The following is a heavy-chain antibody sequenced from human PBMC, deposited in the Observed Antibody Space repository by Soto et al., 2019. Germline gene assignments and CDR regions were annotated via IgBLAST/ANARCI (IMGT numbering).Heavy chain of an antibody. V-gene: IGHV3-48*02. J-gene: IGHJ4*02. D-gene: IGHD6-19*01. CDR3: ARSVEGHFDY. CDR1: GFPFSIYS. CDR2: ITSDTNTI. Sequence: GGSLRLSCAASGFPFSIYSMNWVRQAPGKGLEWSSYITSDTNTIKYADSVKGRFTISRDNAKNLVYPQMNSLRDEDTAVYFCARSVEGHFDYWGQGTVVTVSS.